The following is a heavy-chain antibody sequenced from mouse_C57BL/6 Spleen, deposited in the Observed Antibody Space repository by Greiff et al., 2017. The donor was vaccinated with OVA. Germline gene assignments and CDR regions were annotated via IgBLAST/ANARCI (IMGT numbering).Heavy chain of an antibody. V-gene: IGHV2-5*01. J-gene: IGHJ1*03. Sequence: QVQLKESGPGLVQPSQSLSITCTVSGFSLTSYGVHWVRQSPGKGLEWLGVIWRGGSTDYNAAFMSRLSITKDNSKSQVFFKMNSLQADDTAIYYCAKNGHYSNYSRPWYCDVCGTGTTVTVSS. CDR2: IWRGGST. CDR1: GFSLTSYG. D-gene: IGHD2-5*01. CDR3: AKNGHYSNYSRPWYCDV.